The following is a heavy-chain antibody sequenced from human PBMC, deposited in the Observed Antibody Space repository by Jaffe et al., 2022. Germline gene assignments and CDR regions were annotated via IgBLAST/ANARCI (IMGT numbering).Heavy chain of an antibody. J-gene: IGHJ4*02. V-gene: IGHV3-15*01. CDR2: IKSKTDGGTT. D-gene: IGHD3-16*02. Sequence: EVQLVESGGGLVKPGGSLRLSCAASGFTFSNAWMSWVRQAPGKGLEWVGRIKSKTDGGTTDYAAPVKGRFTISRDDSKNTLYLQMNSLKTEDTAVYYCTTDLNYDYIWGSYRSDRGYWGQGTLVTVSS. CDR1: GFTFSNAW. CDR3: TTDLNYDYIWGSYRSDRGY.